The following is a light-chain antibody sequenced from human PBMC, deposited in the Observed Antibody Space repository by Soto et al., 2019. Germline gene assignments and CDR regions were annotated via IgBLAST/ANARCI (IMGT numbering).Light chain of an antibody. V-gene: IGKV3-20*01. J-gene: IGKJ1*01. Sequence: EIVLTQSPGTLSLSPGERATISCRASHSVSSSYLAWYQQKPGQAPRLLIYGASSRATGIPDRFSGSGSGTDFTLTISRLEPEDFAVYYCQQYGSSPLWTFGQGTKV. CDR2: GAS. CDR3: QQYGSSPLWT. CDR1: HSVSSSY.